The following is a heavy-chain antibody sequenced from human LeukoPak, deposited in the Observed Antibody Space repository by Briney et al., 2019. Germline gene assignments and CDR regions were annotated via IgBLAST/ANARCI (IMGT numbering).Heavy chain of an antibody. D-gene: IGHD6-13*01. CDR1: GGSISSISYY. V-gene: IGHV4-39*01. CDR2: INYSGNT. Sequence: SETLSLTCTVSGGSISSISYYWGWIRQPPGKGLDWIGYINYSGNTYCNPSLKSRVIISVDTSKNQFSLTLNSVTAADTAVYYCARHVAYSSRFDYWGQGTLVTVSS. J-gene: IGHJ4*02. CDR3: ARHVAYSSRFDY.